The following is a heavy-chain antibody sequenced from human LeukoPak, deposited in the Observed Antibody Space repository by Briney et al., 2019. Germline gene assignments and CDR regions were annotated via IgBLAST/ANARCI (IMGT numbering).Heavy chain of an antibody. CDR3: AGDRTYLDY. CDR2: IYDSGRT. Sequence: SETLSLTCTVSGGSISSSSYYWGWIRQPPGKGLEWIGSIYDSGRTFYNPSLKSRVTISVDTSKNQFSLKLSSVTAADTAVYYCAGDRTYLDYWGQGTLVTVSS. J-gene: IGHJ4*02. CDR1: GGSISSSSYY. V-gene: IGHV4-39*07.